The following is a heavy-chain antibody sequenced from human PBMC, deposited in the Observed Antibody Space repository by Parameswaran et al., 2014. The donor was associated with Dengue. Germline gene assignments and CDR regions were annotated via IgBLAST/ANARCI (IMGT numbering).Heavy chain of an antibody. CDR3: ARAGYDFWSGYYTY. D-gene: IGHD3-3*01. J-gene: IGHJ4*02. Sequence: KGLEYVSAISSNGGSTYYANSVKGRFTISRDNSKNTLYLQMGSLRAEDMAVYYCARAGYDFWSGYYTYWGQGTLVTVSS. V-gene: IGHV3-64*01. CDR2: ISSNGGST.